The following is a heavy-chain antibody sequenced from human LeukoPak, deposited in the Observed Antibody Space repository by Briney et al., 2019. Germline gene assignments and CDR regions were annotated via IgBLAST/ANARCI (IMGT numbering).Heavy chain of an antibody. V-gene: IGHV3-30*18. CDR3: AKTRSSSWYYFDY. D-gene: IGHD6-13*01. J-gene: IGHJ4*02. CDR2: ISYDGSNK. Sequence: GGSLRLSCAASGFTFSSYGMHWVRQAPGKGLEWVAVISYDGSNKYYADSVKGRFTISRDNSKNTLYLQMNSLRAEDTAVYYCAKTRSSSWYYFDYWGQGTLVTVSS. CDR1: GFTFSSYG.